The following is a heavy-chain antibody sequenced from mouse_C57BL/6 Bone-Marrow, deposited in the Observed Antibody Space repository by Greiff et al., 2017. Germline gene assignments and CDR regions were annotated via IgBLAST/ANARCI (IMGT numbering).Heavy chain of an antibody. CDR3: ARQGSSGYEGAY. CDR2: IDPSDSYT. CDR1: GYTFTSYW. Sequence: QVQLQQSGAELVRPGTSVKLSCKASGYTFTSYWMHWVKQRPGQGLEWIGVIDPSDSYTNYNQKFKGKATLTVDTSSSTAYMQLSSLTSEDSAVYYCARQGSSGYEGAYWGQGTLVTVSA. D-gene: IGHD3-2*02. V-gene: IGHV1-59*01. J-gene: IGHJ3*01.